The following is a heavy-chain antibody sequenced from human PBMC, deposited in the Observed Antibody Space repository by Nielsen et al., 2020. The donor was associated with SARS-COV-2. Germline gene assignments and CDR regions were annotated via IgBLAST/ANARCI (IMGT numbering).Heavy chain of an antibody. D-gene: IGHD2-2*01. J-gene: IGHJ6*02. CDR3: AREDCSSTSCYFYYYYGMDV. V-gene: IGHV3-48*01. CDR2: ISSSSSTI. Sequence: GESLKISCAASGFTFSSYSMNWVRQAPGKGLEWVSYISSSSSTIYYADSVKGRFTISRDNAKNSLYLQMNSLRAEDTAVYYCAREDCSSTSCYFYYYYGMDVWGQGTTVTVSS. CDR1: GFTFSSYS.